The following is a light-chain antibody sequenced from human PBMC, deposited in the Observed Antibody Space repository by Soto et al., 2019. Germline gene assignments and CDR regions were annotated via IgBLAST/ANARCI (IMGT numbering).Light chain of an antibody. CDR1: QGIGGY. CDR2: DAS. V-gene: IGKV1-8*01. Sequence: AIRMTQSPSSFSASTGDRVTITCRASQGIGGYLPWYQQKPGKAPNLLIYDASTLHIGVPSRFRGSGSGTDFTLTISCLQSEDFATYYCQQYYSYPYTFGQGTKLEIK. J-gene: IGKJ2*01. CDR3: QQYYSYPYT.